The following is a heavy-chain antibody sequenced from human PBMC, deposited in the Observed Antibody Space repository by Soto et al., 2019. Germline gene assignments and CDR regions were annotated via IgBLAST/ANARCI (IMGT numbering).Heavy chain of an antibody. CDR1: GYSFTSYW. CDR2: VYPGDSDT. D-gene: IGHD4-17*01. Sequence: PGESLKISCRGSGYSFTSYWIGWVRQMPGKGLEWMGMVYPGDSDTGYSPSFQGQVTMSADKSISTAYLQWSSLKASDTAMYCCARRGYGDYRYYFDYWGQGTLVTVSS. J-gene: IGHJ4*02. V-gene: IGHV5-51*01. CDR3: ARRGYGDYRYYFDY.